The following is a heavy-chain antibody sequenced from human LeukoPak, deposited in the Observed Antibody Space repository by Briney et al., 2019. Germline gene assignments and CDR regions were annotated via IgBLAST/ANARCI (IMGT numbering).Heavy chain of an antibody. V-gene: IGHV4-59*01. J-gene: IGHJ4*02. CDR2: IYDSGST. D-gene: IGHD5-24*01. CDR3: ARTCSYKKGLDY. CDR1: GGSINNYY. Sequence: SETLSLTCTVSGGSINNYYWNWIRQPPGKGLEWIGNIYDSGSTNYNPSLKSRVTISVDMSKNQFSLRLSSVTAADTAVYYCARTCSYKKGLDYWGQGTLVTVSS.